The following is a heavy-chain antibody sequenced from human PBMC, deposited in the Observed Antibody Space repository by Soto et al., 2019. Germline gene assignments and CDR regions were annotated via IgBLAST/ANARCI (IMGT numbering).Heavy chain of an antibody. CDR3: VSQRTTVPTQAYFDY. CDR2: MYHGGRT. J-gene: IGHJ4*02. CDR1: GDSVTNYF. Sequence: SETLSLTCTVSGDSVTNYFWSWMRQPPGKGLEWIGHMYHGGRTNYSPSLKSRVTISVDTSKNRFSLSLNSVTASDTAVYFCVSQRTTVPTQAYFDYWGPGALVTVSS. V-gene: IGHV4-59*08. D-gene: IGHD4-17*01.